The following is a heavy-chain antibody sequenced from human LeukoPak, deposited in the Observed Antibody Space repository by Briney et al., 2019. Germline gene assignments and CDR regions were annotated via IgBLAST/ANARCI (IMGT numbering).Heavy chain of an antibody. D-gene: IGHD3-22*01. Sequence: GGSLRLSCAASGFTFSNYWMHWVRQAPGKGLGWVSRINSDGRRTSHADSVKGRFTISRDNAKNTLYLQMNSLRAEDTAVYYCARGYYDSSGYYLIDYWGQGTLVTVSS. CDR1: GFTFSNYW. V-gene: IGHV3-74*01. J-gene: IGHJ4*02. CDR2: INSDGRRT. CDR3: ARGYYDSSGYYLIDY.